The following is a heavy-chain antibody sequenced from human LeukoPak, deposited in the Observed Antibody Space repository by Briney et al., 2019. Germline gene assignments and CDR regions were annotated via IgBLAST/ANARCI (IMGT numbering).Heavy chain of an antibody. J-gene: IGHJ4*02. V-gene: IGHV1-69*10. CDR1: GGTFSSYA. CDR3: ARVVPAATIDY. CDR2: IIPILGIA. D-gene: IGHD2-2*01. Sequence: SVKVSCKASGGTFSSYAISWVRQAPGQGLEWMGGIIPILGIANYAQKFQGRVTITADKSTSTAYMELSSLRSEDTAVYYCARVVPAATIDYWGQGTLVTVSS.